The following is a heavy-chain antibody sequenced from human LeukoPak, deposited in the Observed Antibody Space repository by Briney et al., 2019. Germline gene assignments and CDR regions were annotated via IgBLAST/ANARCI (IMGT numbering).Heavy chain of an antibody. V-gene: IGHV3-74*01. J-gene: IGHJ6*03. CDR1: GFTFDDYA. D-gene: IGHD6-19*01. CDR3: ARSSGWSNYYYYYMDV. CDR2: INSDGSST. Sequence: GGSLRLSCAASGFTFDDYAMHWVRQAPGKGLVWVSRINSDGSSTSYADSVKGRFTISRDNAKNTLYLQMNSLRAEDTAVYYCARSSGWSNYYYYYMDVWGKGTTVTISS.